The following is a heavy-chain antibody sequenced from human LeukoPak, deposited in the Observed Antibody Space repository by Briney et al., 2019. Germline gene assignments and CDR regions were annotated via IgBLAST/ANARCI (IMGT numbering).Heavy chain of an antibody. J-gene: IGHJ5*02. CDR1: GFTFSNYV. CDR3: AKGCTSGNCDASRWFDP. CDR2: ISGSGTIT. D-gene: IGHD2-2*01. V-gene: IGHV3-23*01. Sequence: GAALRLSCVGSGFTFSNYVMSWVRQAPGKGLEWVSVISGSGTITQYADTAKGRFTISRDNSKNTLNLQMNSLRADDTAVYFCAKGCTSGNCDASRWFDPWGQGTLVTVSS.